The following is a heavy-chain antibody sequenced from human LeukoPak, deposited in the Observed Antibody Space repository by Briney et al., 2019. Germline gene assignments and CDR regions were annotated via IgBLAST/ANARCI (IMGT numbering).Heavy chain of an antibody. V-gene: IGHV4-34*01. D-gene: IGHD3-22*01. CDR1: GGSFSGYY. Sequence: SETLSLTCAVYGGSFSGYYWSWIRQPPGKGLEWIGEINHSGSTNYNPSLKSRVTISVDTSKNQFSLKLSSVTAADTAVYHCARGPYDYYDSSGRNWFDPWGQGTLVTVSS. CDR3: ARGPYDYYDSSGRNWFDP. J-gene: IGHJ5*02. CDR2: INHSGST.